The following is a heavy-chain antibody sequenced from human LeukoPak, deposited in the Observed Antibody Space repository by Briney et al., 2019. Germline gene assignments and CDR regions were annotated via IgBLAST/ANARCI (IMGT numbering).Heavy chain of an antibody. J-gene: IGHJ4*02. CDR3: ARQSSPHCSSTSCYWYTTDY. CDR1: GGSISSSSYY. Sequence: SETLSLTCTVSGGSISSSSYYWGWIRQPPGKGLEWIGGIYYSGSTYYNPSLKSRVTISVDTSKNQFSLKLSSVTAADTAVYYCARQSSPHCSSTSCYWYTTDYWGQGTLVTVSS. V-gene: IGHV4-39*01. CDR2: IYYSGST. D-gene: IGHD2-2*01.